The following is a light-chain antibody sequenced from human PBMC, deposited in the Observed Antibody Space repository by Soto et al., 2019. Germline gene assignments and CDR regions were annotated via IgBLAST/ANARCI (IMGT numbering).Light chain of an antibody. V-gene: IGLV2-14*03. J-gene: IGLJ2*01. CDR2: NVN. CDR1: SSDIGASDY. CDR3: SSHAL. Sequence: QSALTQPASVSGSPGQSITISCTGTSSDIGASDYVSWYQQHPDKAPKLIVYNVNYRPSGISSRFSGSQSGNTASLPISRLRAEDEGDYFSSSHALFGGGTKVTVL.